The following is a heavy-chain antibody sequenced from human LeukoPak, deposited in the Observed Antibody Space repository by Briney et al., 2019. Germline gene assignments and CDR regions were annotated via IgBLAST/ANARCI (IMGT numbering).Heavy chain of an antibody. CDR2: IYYSGST. V-gene: IGHV4-59*01. CDR3: AANGWYCLDH. D-gene: IGHD6-19*01. J-gene: IGHJ1*01. CDR1: GGSISSYY. Sequence: SETLSLTCTVSGGSISSYYWSWIRQPPGKGLEWIGYIYYSGSTNYNPSLKSRVTISVDTSKNQFSLKLSSVTAADTAVYYCAANGWYCLDHWGQGALVTVSS.